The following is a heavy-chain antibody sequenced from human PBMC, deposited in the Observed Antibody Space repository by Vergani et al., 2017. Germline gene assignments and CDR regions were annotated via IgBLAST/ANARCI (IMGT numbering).Heavy chain of an antibody. CDR2: IFYSGTT. CDR1: GGSISSGDHC. V-gene: IGHV4-31*11. Sequence: QVQLQESGPGVVKPSQTLSLTCAVSGGSISSGDHCWTFIRQRPGKGLEWIGYIFYSGTTYDNPSLRSRLTISVDTSQNQFSLKLRSVTAADTAVYYCARVDTQVPSTSHFYYMDVWGKGTTVVVSS. D-gene: IGHD2/OR15-2a*01. J-gene: IGHJ6*03. CDR3: ARVDTQVPSTSHFYYMDV.